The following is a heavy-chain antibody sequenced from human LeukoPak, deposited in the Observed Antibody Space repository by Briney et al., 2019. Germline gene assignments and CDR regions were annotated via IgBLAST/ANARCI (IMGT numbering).Heavy chain of an antibody. CDR1: GGSIRSGDFY. J-gene: IGHJ3*02. V-gene: IGHV4-61*08. D-gene: IGHD3-9*01. CDR2: IYYSGST. CDR3: ARDRFYDILTGYYDAFDI. Sequence: SETLSLTCTVSGGSIRSGDFYWSWIRQPPGKGLEWIGYIYYSGSTNYNPSLKSRVTISVDTSKNQFSLKLSSVTAADTAVYYCARDRFYDILTGYYDAFDIWGQGAMVTVSS.